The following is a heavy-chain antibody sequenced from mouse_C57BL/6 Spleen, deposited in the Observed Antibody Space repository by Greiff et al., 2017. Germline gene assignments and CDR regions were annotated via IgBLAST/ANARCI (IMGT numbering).Heavy chain of an antibody. Sequence: QVHVKQSGAGLVKPGASVKLSCTASGFTFSGYWMHWVRQGPAQGLEWIGMINPNSGSTNYNDKFKSKVTLPVDKSSSTAYMQISSLTSEDSAVYYCARSYCGSSYYFDYWGQGTTLTVSS. CDR1: GFTFSGYW. CDR2: INPNSGST. CDR3: ARSYCGSSYYFDY. V-gene: IGHV1-64*01. J-gene: IGHJ2*01. D-gene: IGHD1-1*01.